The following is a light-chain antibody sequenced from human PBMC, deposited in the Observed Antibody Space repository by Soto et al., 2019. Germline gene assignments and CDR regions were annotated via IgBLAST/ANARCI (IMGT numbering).Light chain of an antibody. V-gene: IGKV1-12*01. CDR3: QQANSFPLT. CDR1: QDISSW. J-gene: IGKJ4*01. CDR2: AAS. Sequence: DIQMTQSPSSVSASVGDRVTITCRASQDISSWLAWYQQKPGKAPKVLIYAASNLQTGVPSRFSGSGSRTDFTLTISSLQPEDFATYFCQQANSFPLTFGGGTKVDIK.